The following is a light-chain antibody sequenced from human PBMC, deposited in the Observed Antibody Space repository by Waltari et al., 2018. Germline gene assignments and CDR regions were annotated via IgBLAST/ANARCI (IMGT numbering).Light chain of an antibody. V-gene: IGLV2-8*01. CDR3: SSYAGRDILV. CDR1: SRDVGGYNY. J-gene: IGLJ2*01. Sequence: QSALTQPPSASGSPGQSVAISCTGTSRDVGGYNYVSWYQQHPGKAPRLMIYEVYKRPSGVPDRFSRSKSGNTASLTVSGLQAEDEADYYCSSYAGRDILVFGGGTRLTVL. CDR2: EVY.